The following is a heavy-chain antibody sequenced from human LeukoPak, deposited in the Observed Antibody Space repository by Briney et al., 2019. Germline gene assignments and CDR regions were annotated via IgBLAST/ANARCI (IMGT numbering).Heavy chain of an antibody. CDR1: GYTFTGYY. D-gene: IGHD6-19*01. V-gene: IGHV1-8*02. CDR3: ARVHLAVAGTGFDY. J-gene: IGHJ4*02. CDR2: INPNSGNT. Sequence: ASVKVSCKASGYTFTGYYMHWVRQAPGQGLEWMGWINPNSGNTGYAQKFQGRVTMNRNTSIITAYMELSSLRSEDTAVYYCARVHLAVAGTGFDYWGQGTLVTVSS.